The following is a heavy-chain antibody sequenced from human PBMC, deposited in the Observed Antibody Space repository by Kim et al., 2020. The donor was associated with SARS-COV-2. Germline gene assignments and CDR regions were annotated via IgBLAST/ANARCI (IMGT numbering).Heavy chain of an antibody. CDR2: INHSGST. CDR3: ARGQAAAGNLSHSLGDWFDP. J-gene: IGHJ5*02. Sequence: SETLSLTCAVYGGSFSGYYWSWIRQPPGKGLEWIGEINHSGSTNYNPSLKSRVTISVDTSKNQFSLKLSSVTAADTAVYYCARGQAAAGNLSHSLGDWFDPWGQGTLVTVSS. D-gene: IGHD6-13*01. CDR1: GGSFSGYY. V-gene: IGHV4-34*01.